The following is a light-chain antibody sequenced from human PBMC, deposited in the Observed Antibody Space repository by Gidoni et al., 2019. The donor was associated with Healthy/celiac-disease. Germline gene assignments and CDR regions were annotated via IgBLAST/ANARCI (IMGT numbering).Light chain of an antibody. V-gene: IGKV1-39*01. CDR2: AAS. CDR1: QSISSY. Sequence: DIQMTQSPSSLSASVGDRVTITCRASQSISSYLNWFQQKPGKAPKLLIYAASSLQSGVPSRFSGSGSGTDSTLTISSLQPEDFATYYCQQSYTALALTFGGXTKVEIK. CDR3: QQSYTALALT. J-gene: IGKJ4*01.